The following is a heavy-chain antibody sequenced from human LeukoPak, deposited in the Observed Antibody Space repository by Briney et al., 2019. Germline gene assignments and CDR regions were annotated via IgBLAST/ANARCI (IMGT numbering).Heavy chain of an antibody. V-gene: IGHV1-2*02. CDR2: INPSSGGT. Sequence: ASVKVSCKASGYTFTDYYMHWVRQAPGQGLEWMGWINPSSGGTNYAQKFQGRVTMTRDTSITTAYMELSRLRSDDTAVYCCARIGYSSGWYEGRDAFDIWGQGTMVTVSS. CDR1: GYTFTDYY. J-gene: IGHJ3*02. CDR3: ARIGYSSGWYEGRDAFDI. D-gene: IGHD6-19*01.